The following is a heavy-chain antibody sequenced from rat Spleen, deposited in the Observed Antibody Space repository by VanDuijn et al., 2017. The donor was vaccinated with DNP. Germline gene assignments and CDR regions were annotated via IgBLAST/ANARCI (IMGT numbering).Heavy chain of an antibody. CDR3: TKAGGYSPWYFDY. CDR2: ISYDGGRT. D-gene: IGHD1-11*01. CDR1: GFTFSDYN. J-gene: IGHJ2*01. Sequence: EVQLVESGGGLVQPGRSLKLSCAASGFTFSDYNMAWVRQAPKKGLEWVAVISYDGGRTYYRDSVKGRFTISRDNARSSLYLQVDSLRSEDTATYYCTKAGGYSPWYFDYWGQGVMVTVSS. V-gene: IGHV5-20*01.